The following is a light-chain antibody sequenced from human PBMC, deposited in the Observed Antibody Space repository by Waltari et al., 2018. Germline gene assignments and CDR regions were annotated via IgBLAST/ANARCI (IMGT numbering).Light chain of an antibody. CDR3: SSYTSSSTLYV. CDR2: EVS. CDR1: SSDVGGYNY. J-gene: IGLJ1*01. Sequence: QSALTQPASVSGSPGQSITISCTGTSSDVGGYNYVSWYQQHPGKAPKLMIYEVSNRPSGVSNRLSGSKSGNTASLTSSGLQAEDEADYYCSSYTSSSTLYVFGTGTKVTVL. V-gene: IGLV2-14*01.